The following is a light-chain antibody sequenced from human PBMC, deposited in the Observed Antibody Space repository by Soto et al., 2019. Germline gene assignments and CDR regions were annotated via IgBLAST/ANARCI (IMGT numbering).Light chain of an antibody. Sequence: QSALTQPRSVSGSPGQSVTISCTGTSSGVGGYNYVAWYQQHPGEVPKLILFDVNKRPSGVPDRFSGSKSGNTASLTISGLQPEDEAEYHCYSYAGNYIFVFGTGTKLTVL. CDR2: DVN. J-gene: IGLJ1*01. CDR3: YSYAGNYIFV. V-gene: IGLV2-11*01. CDR1: SSGVGGYNY.